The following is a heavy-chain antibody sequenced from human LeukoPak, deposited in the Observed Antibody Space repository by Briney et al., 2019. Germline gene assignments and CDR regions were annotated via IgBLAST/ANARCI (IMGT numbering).Heavy chain of an antibody. V-gene: IGHV3-7*03. CDR3: ARDNGGYFGT. J-gene: IGHJ5*02. CDR1: DFVFSDYW. CDR2: IKEGGREE. Sequence: QAGGSLRLSCVASDFVFSDYWMSWVRQAPGKGLEWVANIKEGGREEIYVKSVKGRFAISRDDAKSTLYLQMDRLRGDDTALYYCARDNGGYFGTWGQGTLVTVSS. D-gene: IGHD1-1*01.